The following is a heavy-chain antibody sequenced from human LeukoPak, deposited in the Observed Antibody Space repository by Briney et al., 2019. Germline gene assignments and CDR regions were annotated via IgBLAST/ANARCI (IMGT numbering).Heavy chain of an antibody. CDR2: IYSGGST. CDR1: GFTVSSNY. D-gene: IGHD4-23*01. J-gene: IGHJ6*02. V-gene: IGHV3-66*01. CDR3: ARDFDYGVNPRGYYYYGMDV. Sequence: PGGSLRLSCAASGFTVSSNYMSWVRQAPGKGLEWVSVIYSGGSTYYADSVKGRFTISRDSSKNTLYPQMNSLRAEDTAVYYCARDFDYGVNPRGYYYYGMDVWGQGTTVTVSS.